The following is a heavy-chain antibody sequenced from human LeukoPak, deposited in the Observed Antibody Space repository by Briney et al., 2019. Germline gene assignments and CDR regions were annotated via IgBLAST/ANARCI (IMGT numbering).Heavy chain of an antibody. V-gene: IGHV3-23*01. J-gene: IGHJ3*02. CDR3: TYSSGYYRSLRADAFDI. D-gene: IGHD3-22*01. CDR1: GFTFSSYA. Sequence: PGGSLRLSCAASGFTFSSYAMSWVRQAPGKGLEWVSAISGSGGSTYYADSVKGRFTISRDNSKNTLYLQMNSLRAEDTAVYYCTYSSGYYRSLRADAFDIWGQGTMVTVSS. CDR2: ISGSGGST.